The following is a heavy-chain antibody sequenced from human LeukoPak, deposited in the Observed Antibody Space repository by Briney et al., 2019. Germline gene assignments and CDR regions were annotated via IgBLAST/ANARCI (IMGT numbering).Heavy chain of an antibody. CDR2: INHSGST. V-gene: IGHV4-34*01. J-gene: IGHJ6*04. Sequence: SETLSLTCAVYGGSFSGYYWSWIRQPPGKGLEWIGEINHSGSTNYNPSLKSRVTISVDTSKNQFSLKLSSVTAADTAVHYCARADYYYYYGMDVWGKGTTVTVSS. CDR1: GGSFSGYY. CDR3: ARADYYYYYGMDV.